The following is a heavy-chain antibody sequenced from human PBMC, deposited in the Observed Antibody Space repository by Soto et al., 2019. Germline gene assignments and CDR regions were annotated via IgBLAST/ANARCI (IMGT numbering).Heavy chain of an antibody. CDR2: ISDSGGAT. Sequence: QTGGSLRLSCAASGFTFSSYAMNWVRQAPGKGLEWVSRISDSGGATYYAESVKGRFTISRVNSKDTLHLQMSSLRAEDTAVYYCAKEDFWGRQIDCWGQGTLVTVSS. D-gene: IGHD3-3*01. J-gene: IGHJ4*02. V-gene: IGHV3-23*01. CDR1: GFTFSSYA. CDR3: AKEDFWGRQIDC.